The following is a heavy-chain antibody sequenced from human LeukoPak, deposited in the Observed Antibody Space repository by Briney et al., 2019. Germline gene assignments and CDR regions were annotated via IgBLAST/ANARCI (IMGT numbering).Heavy chain of an antibody. CDR3: ARGPKSSGYYSVDY. J-gene: IGHJ4*02. CDR2: IYSSGST. CDR1: GDSISSYY. D-gene: IGHD3-22*01. V-gene: IGHV4-59*01. Sequence: SETLSLTCTVSGDSISSYYWSWIRQPPGKGLEWIAFIYSSGSTNYNPSLKSRVSISADTSKNQFSLNVSSVTAADTAVYYCARGPKSSGYYSVDYWGQGTLVTVSS.